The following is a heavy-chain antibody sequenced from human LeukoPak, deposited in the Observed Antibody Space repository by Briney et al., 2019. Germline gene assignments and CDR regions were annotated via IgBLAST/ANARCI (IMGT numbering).Heavy chain of an antibody. CDR3: ARDDYGGNSALDY. V-gene: IGHV3-33*01. J-gene: IGHJ4*02. D-gene: IGHD4-23*01. Sequence: GGSLRLSCAASGFTFSSYGMHWVRQAPGKGLEWVAVIWYDESKKYYADSVKGRFTISRDNSKNTLFLQMNSLRAEDTAVYYCARDDYGGNSALDYWGQGTLVTVSS. CDR1: GFTFSSYG. CDR2: IWYDESKK.